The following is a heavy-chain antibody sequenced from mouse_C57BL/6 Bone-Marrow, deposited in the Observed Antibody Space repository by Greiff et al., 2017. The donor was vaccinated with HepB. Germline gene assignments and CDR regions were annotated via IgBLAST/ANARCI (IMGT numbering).Heavy chain of an antibody. J-gene: IGHJ3*01. D-gene: IGHD1-1*01. CDR3: ARHYYGSSYVDWFAY. CDR1: GYTFTGYW. V-gene: IGHV1-9*01. Sequence: QVQLQQSGAELMKPGASVKLSCKATGYTFTGYWIEWVKQRPGHGLEWIGEILPGSGSTNYNEKFKGKATFTADTSSNTAYMQLSSLTTEDSAIYYCARHYYGSSYVDWFAYWGQGTLVTVSA. CDR2: ILPGSGST.